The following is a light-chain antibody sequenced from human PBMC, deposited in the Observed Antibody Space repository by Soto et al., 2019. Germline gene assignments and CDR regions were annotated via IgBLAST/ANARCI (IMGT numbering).Light chain of an antibody. J-gene: IGKJ2*01. CDR3: QQLNDYRYT. V-gene: IGKV1-9*01. CDR2: AAS. CDR1: QAISSS. Sequence: DSQLTQSPSFMSASVGARVTITCRASQAISSSLAWYQHNPGKAPKLLIYAASTLQNGVPSSFSGSGSGTEFTLTINHLQPEDFATYYCQQLNDYRYTFGQGTKVEIK.